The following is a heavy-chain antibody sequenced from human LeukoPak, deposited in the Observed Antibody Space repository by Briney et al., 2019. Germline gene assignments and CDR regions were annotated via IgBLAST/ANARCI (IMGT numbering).Heavy chain of an antibody. J-gene: IGHJ4*02. D-gene: IGHD6-13*01. V-gene: IGHV1-69*06. Sequence: ASVKVSCKASGGTFTSYAISWVRQAPGQGLEWMGGIIPIFGAANYAQKFQGRVTITADKSTSTSYMELSSLRSEDTAVYYCARVGSVAAAGTGGVYWGQGTLVTVSS. CDR1: GGTFTSYA. CDR2: IIPIFGAA. CDR3: ARVGSVAAAGTGGVY.